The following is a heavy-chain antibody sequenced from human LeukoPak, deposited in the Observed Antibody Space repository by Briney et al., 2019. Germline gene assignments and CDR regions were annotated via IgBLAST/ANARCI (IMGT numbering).Heavy chain of an antibody. J-gene: IGHJ3*02. CDR2: ISGSGGST. CDR1: GFTFSSYV. CDR3: AKVDPYGSGSYDAFDI. V-gene: IGHV3-23*01. D-gene: IGHD3-10*01. Sequence: QPGGSLRLSCAASGFTFSSYVMSWVRQAPGEGLEWGLEWVSAISGSGGSTYYADSVKGRFTISRDNSKNTLYLQMNSLRAEDTAVYYCAKVDPYGSGSYDAFDIWGQGTMVTVSS.